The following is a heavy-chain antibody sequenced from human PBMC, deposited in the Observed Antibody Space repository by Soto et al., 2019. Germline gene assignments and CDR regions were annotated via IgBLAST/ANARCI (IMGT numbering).Heavy chain of an antibody. CDR3: VRDRDWAFDI. V-gene: IGHV3-48*02. D-gene: IGHD3-9*01. CDR2: FGTSRKYI. CDR1: GYTFSEYS. Sequence: EVQLVESGGGLVQPGGSLRLSCAASGYTFSEYSMNWVRQAPGKGLEWVSYFGTSRKYIFYADSVRGRFTISRDDARNSLYLQLNSLRDEDTAVYYCVRDRDWAFDIWGQGTKVTVSS. J-gene: IGHJ3*02.